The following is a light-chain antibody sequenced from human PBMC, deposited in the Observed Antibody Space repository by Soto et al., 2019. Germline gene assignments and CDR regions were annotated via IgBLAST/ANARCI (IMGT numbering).Light chain of an antibody. Sequence: EIELTQSPGTLSLSPGERATLSCRASQSVRSSYLAWYQQKPVQAPRLLIYGASSSATGIPDRFSGSWSGTDFTLTISRLVPEDFAVYYCQQYGSSPFTFGQGTRLEVK. CDR2: GAS. J-gene: IGKJ5*01. CDR1: QSVRSSY. CDR3: QQYGSSPFT. V-gene: IGKV3-20*01.